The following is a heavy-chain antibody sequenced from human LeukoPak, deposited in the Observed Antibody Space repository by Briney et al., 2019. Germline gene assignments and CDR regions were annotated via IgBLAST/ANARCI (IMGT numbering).Heavy chain of an antibody. D-gene: IGHD6-13*01. V-gene: IGHV3-64*01. Sequence: GGSQRLSCADSGFTFSNFAMFWVRQGPGKGLEYVSAISSDGGGTYYANFVKGRFTISRDNSKNTLYLQMDSLRPEDMAVYYCARVRYSSSWYGYFQHWGQGTPVTVSS. CDR2: ISSDGGGT. CDR3: ARVRYSSSWYGYFQH. J-gene: IGHJ1*01. CDR1: GFTFSNFA.